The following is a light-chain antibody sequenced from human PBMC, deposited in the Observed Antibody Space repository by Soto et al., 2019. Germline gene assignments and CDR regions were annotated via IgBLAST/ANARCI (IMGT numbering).Light chain of an antibody. CDR1: QSISSSY. CDR2: GPS. Sequence: EIVLTQSPGTLSLSPGERATLSCRASQSISSSYLAWYQQKPGQAPRLLIYGPSSRATGIPDRFSGSGSGTDFTLTINRPEPEDFAVYYCQQYDSSPRTFGQGTKVEIK. J-gene: IGKJ1*01. CDR3: QQYDSSPRT. V-gene: IGKV3-20*01.